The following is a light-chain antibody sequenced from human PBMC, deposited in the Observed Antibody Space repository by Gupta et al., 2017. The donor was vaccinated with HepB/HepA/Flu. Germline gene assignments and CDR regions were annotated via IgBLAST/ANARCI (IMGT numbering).Light chain of an antibody. CDR3: QKYKNWTPPRT. CDR2: GAS. V-gene: IGKV3-15*01. Sequence: EIVMTQSPATLSVSPGERATLSCRASQSVSSNLAWYQQNPGQAPRLLIYGASTRATGIPARFSGSGSGTEFTLTISILKSEDFAVDNWQKYKNWTPPRTFGQGTKVEIK. J-gene: IGKJ1*01. CDR1: QSVSSN.